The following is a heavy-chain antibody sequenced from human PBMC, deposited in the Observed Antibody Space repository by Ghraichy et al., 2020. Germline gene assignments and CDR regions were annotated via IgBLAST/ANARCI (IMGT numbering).Heavy chain of an antibody. J-gene: IGHJ4*02. Sequence: GESLNISCAASGFTFSNCYMNWVRQAPGKGLEWVAYISSSGTIRYYADSVKGRFTISRDNAKNLLYLQMNSLRAEDTAVYYCARGDYGDVLLGVDYWGQGTLVTVSS. V-gene: IGHV3-11*01. CDR1: GFTFSNCY. CDR3: ARGDYGDVLLGVDY. D-gene: IGHD4-17*01. CDR2: ISSSGTIR.